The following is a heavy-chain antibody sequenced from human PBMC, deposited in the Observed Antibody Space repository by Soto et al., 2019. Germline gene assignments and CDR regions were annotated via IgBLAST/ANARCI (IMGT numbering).Heavy chain of an antibody. J-gene: IGHJ6*02. D-gene: IGHD3-10*01. CDR3: AIAPRGGSYGMDV. CDR1: GGSINNGGYY. CDR2: IFYSGST. Sequence: QVQLQESGPGLVKPSQTLSLTCTVSGGSINNGGYYWSWIRQHPGKGLEWIGYIFYSGSTYYNPALKSRVTISVDTAKNQVPLKLSSVTAADTAVYYCAIAPRGGSYGMDVWGQGTTVTVSS. V-gene: IGHV4-31*03.